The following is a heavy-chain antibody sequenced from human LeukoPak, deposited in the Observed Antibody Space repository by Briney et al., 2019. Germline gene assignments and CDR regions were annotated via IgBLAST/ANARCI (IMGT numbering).Heavy chain of an antibody. J-gene: IGHJ4*02. D-gene: IGHD2-21*01. Sequence: GGSLRLSCAASGLSFSNYAMYWVRQAPGKGLDWVSAIGGTGGNIFYTDSVKGRFTISRDNSKNTLYLHMNSLRAEDTAIYYCVRDNYSYRLDVWGQGTLVTVSS. V-gene: IGHV3-23*01. CDR2: IGGTGGNI. CDR3: VRDNYSYRLDV. CDR1: GLSFSNYA.